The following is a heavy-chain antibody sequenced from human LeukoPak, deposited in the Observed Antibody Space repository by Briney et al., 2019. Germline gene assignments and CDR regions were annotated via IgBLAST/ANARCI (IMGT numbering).Heavy chain of an antibody. Sequence: SETLSLTCTVSGYSISSGYYWGWIRQPPGKGLEWIGSIYHSGSTYYNPSLKSRVTISVDTSKNQFSLKLSSVTAADTAVYYCARGQVGATEDFDYWGQGTLVTVSS. CDR2: IYHSGST. D-gene: IGHD1-26*01. CDR3: ARGQVGATEDFDY. CDR1: GYSISSGYY. J-gene: IGHJ4*02. V-gene: IGHV4-38-2*02.